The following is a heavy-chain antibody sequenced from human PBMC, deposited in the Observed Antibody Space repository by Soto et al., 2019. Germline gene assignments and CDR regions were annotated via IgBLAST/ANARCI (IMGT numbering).Heavy chain of an antibody. CDR2: INPGGGST. D-gene: IGHD2-15*01. Sequence: QVQLVQSGAEVKKPGASVKVSCKTSGYTFTSYYMHWMRQAPGQGLEWMGIINPGGGSTTYAQKFQGRVTMTRETSTSTTDMELSSLRSEDTAVYYCAPYCSGGSCPAGRWHCGQSTMVTVSS. J-gene: IGHJ3*01. CDR1: GYTFTSYY. CDR3: APYCSGGSCPAGRWH. V-gene: IGHV1-46*03.